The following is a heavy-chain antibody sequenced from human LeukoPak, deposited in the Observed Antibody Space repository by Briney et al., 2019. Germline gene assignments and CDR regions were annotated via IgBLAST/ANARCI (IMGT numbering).Heavy chain of an antibody. D-gene: IGHD1-26*01. Sequence: QSGGSLRLSCAASGFTFSGSAMHWVRQASGKGLEWVGRTRSKTNHYATAYAASVKGSFNISRDDSKNTAYLQMNSLKTEDTAVYYCARRLSGSYFFDYWGQGTLVTVSS. CDR1: GFTFSGSA. J-gene: IGHJ4*02. V-gene: IGHV3-73*01. CDR3: ARRLSGSYFFDY. CDR2: TRSKTNHYAT.